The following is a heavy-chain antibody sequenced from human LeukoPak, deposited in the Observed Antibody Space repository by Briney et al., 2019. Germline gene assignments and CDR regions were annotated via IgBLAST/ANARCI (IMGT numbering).Heavy chain of an antibody. CDR3: ARDLGITGTTDDY. CDR2: ISYDGSNK. D-gene: IGHD1-7*01. CDR1: GSTFSSYA. V-gene: IGHV3-30*04. Sequence: GGSLRLSCAASGSTFSSYAMHWVRQAPGKGLEWVAVISYDGSNKYYADSVKGRFTISRDNSKNTLYLQMNSLRAEDTAVYYCARDLGITGTTDDYWGQGTLVTISS. J-gene: IGHJ4*02.